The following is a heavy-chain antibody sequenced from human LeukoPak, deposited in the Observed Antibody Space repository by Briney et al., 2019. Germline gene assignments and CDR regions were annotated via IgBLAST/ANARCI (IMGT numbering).Heavy chain of an antibody. Sequence: GASVKVSCKASGYTFTGYYMHWVRQAPGQGLEWMGWINPNSGGTNYAQKFQGWVTMTRDTSISTAYMELSRLRSDDTAVYYCARGLGVTAAGRNYWGQGTLVTVSS. D-gene: IGHD6-13*01. CDR2: INPNSGGT. CDR3: ARGLGVTAAGRNY. J-gene: IGHJ4*02. V-gene: IGHV1-2*04. CDR1: GYTFTGYY.